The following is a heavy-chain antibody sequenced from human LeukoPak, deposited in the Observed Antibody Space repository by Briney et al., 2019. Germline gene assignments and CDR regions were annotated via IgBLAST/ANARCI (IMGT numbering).Heavy chain of an antibody. Sequence: ASVKVSCKASGYTFTGYYMHWVRQAPGQGLEWMGWINPNSGGTNYAQKFQGRVTMTRDTSISTAYMELSSLRSEDTAVYYCARDDSITMVRGVHWSDAFDIWGQGTMVTVSS. J-gene: IGHJ3*02. CDR2: INPNSGGT. V-gene: IGHV1-2*02. CDR3: ARDDSITMVRGVHWSDAFDI. D-gene: IGHD3-10*01. CDR1: GYTFTGYY.